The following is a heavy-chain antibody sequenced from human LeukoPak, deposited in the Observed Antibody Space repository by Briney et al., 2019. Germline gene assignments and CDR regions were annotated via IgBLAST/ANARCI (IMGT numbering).Heavy chain of an antibody. V-gene: IGHV1-3*01. CDR1: GYSFSTYT. CDR3: AREIDRGDYNRFFDY. Sequence: GASVKVSCKASGYSFSTYTMNWVRQAPGQRLEWMGWINAGNGNTKYSQKFQGRVTITRDTSASTAYMEMRSLRSEDTAVYYCAREIDRGDYNRFFDYWGQGTLVTVSS. D-gene: IGHD5-24*01. J-gene: IGHJ4*02. CDR2: INAGNGNT.